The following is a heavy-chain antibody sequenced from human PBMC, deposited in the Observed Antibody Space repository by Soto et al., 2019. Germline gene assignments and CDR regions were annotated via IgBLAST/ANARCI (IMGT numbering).Heavy chain of an antibody. V-gene: IGHV4-34*01. J-gene: IGHJ6*01. D-gene: IGHD3-10*01. CDR2: INHSGST. Sequence: PSETLSLTCAVYGGSFSCYYWSWIRQPPGKGLEWIGEINHSGSTNYNPSLKSRVTISVDTSKNQFSLKLSSVTAADTAVYYCARAALRQIXMVRGVIGRYYYYGMDVWGQGTTVTVSS. CDR3: ARAALRQIXMVRGVIGRYYYYGMDV. CDR1: GGSFSCYY.